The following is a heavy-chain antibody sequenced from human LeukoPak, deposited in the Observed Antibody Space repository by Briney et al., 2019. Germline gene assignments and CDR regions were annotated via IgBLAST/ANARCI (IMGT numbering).Heavy chain of an antibody. V-gene: IGHV3-23*01. J-gene: IGHJ4*02. D-gene: IGHD3-10*01. Sequence: PGGSLRLSCAASGFTFTKSAMSWVRQAPGKGLEWVSSISGSGGSTYYPDSAKGRFTISRDIPKSTLYLQMNSLRDEDTAVYYCARDPDWFGELIPLDYWGQGTLVTVSS. CDR3: ARDPDWFGELIPLDY. CDR1: GFTFTKSA. CDR2: ISGSGGST.